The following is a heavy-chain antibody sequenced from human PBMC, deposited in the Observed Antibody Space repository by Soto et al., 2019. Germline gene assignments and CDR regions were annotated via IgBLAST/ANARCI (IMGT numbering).Heavy chain of an antibody. CDR2: ISAYNGNT. CDR3: AKGYCSGGSCNFGMTAPDAFDI. V-gene: IGHV1-18*01. J-gene: IGHJ3*02. Sequence: ASVKVSCKASGYTFTSYGISWVRQAPGQGLEWXXWISAYNGNTNYAQKLQGRVTMTTDTSTSTAYMELRSLRSDDTAVYYCAKGYCSGGSCNFGMTAPDAFDIWGQGTMVTVSS. D-gene: IGHD2-15*01. CDR1: GYTFTSYG.